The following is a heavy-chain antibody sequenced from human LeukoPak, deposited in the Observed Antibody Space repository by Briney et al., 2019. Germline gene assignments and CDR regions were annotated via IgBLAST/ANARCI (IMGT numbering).Heavy chain of an antibody. V-gene: IGHV1-46*01. CDR3: AREAVTIFALVRTQTTKSPHRFDP. D-gene: IGHD3/OR15-3a*01. Sequence: GASVKVSCKASGYSFTTYHMHWVRQAPGQGLEWMGIINPSGGSTNYAQNVQGRVTMTRDMSTSTVYMELSSLRSEDTAVYYCAREAVTIFALVRTQTTKSPHRFDPWGQGTLVTVSS. CDR2: INPSGGST. CDR1: GYSFTTYH. J-gene: IGHJ5*02.